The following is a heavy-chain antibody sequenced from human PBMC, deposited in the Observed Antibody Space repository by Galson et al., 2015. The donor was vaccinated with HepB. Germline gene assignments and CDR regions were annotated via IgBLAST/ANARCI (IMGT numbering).Heavy chain of an antibody. D-gene: IGHD3-22*01. CDR1: GYTFTSYG. Sequence: QSGAEVKKPGASVKVSCKASGYTFTSYGISWVRQAPGQGLEWMGWISAYNGNTNYAQKLQGRVTMTTDTSTSTAYMELRSLRSDDTAVYYCARDRQPYYYDSSGYYWGQGTLVTVSS. CDR2: ISAYNGNT. J-gene: IGHJ4*02. CDR3: ARDRQPYYYDSSGYY. V-gene: IGHV1-18*01.